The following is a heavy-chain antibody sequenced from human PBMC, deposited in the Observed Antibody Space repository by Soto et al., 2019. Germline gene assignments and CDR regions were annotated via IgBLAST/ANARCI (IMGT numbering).Heavy chain of an antibody. J-gene: IGHJ6*02. CDR3: ASWGYYDNVWGKLSNYGLEK. V-gene: IGHV1-18*01. CDR2: ISPYNDNT. D-gene: IGHD3-16*01. Sequence: ASVKVSWKASGYTFTSYGISWVRQAPGQGLEWMGWISPYNDNTIYAQKFQDRVTMTADRSTRTVYLDLRSLKSNDTAVYYCASWGYYDNVWGKLSNYGLEKWGQGTSVTVSS. CDR1: GYTFTSYG.